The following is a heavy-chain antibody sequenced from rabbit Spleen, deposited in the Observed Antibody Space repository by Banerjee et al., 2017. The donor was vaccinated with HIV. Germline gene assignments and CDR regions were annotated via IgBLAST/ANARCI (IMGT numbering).Heavy chain of an antibody. CDR2: IDTGSSGST. Sequence: QSLEESGGDLVKPGASLTLTCTASGVSFSSSSYMCWVRQAPGKGLEWIACIDTGSSGSTYFATWATGRFTISKTSSTTVTLQMTSLTAADTATYFCARDSGSSFSSYGMDLWGPGTLVTVS. CDR3: ARDSGSSFSSYGMDL. CDR1: GVSFSSSSY. J-gene: IGHJ6*01. V-gene: IGHV1S40*01. D-gene: IGHD8-1*01.